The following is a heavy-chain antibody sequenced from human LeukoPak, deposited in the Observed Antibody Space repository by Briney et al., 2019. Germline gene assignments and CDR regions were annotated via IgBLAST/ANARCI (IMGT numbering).Heavy chain of an antibody. CDR1: GFTFNIYG. Sequence: GRSLRLSCAASGFTFNIYGMHWVRQAPGKGLEWVAVISYDGNNKYYADSVKGRFTISRDNSKNSLYLQMNSLRTEDTALYYCAKDIRYSGYGCFDYWGQGTLVSVSS. D-gene: IGHD5-12*01. CDR2: ISYDGNNK. CDR3: AKDIRYSGYGCFDY. J-gene: IGHJ4*02. V-gene: IGHV3-30*18.